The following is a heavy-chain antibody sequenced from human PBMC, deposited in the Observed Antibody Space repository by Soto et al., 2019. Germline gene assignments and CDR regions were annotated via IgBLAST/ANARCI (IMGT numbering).Heavy chain of an antibody. CDR3: AKDQCSDSRCYYFDY. Sequence: GGSLRLSCAASGFTFSSYGMHWVRQAPGKGLEWVAVITYDGSKKYYAGSVKGRFTISRDNSKNTLYLQMNSLRAEDTAVYYCAKDQCSDSRCYYFDYWGQGTLVTSPQ. V-gene: IGHV3-30*18. D-gene: IGHD2-15*01. J-gene: IGHJ4*02. CDR1: GFTFSSYG. CDR2: ITYDGSKK.